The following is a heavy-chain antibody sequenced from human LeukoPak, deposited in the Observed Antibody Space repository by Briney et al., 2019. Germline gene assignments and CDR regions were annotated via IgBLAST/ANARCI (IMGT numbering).Heavy chain of an antibody. J-gene: IGHJ4*02. CDR2: ISYERSNK. CDR3: ARDPLNY. CDR1: GFTFSSYA. Sequence: PGGSLRLSCAASGFTFSSYAMHWVRQAPGKGLEWVAVISYERSNKYYADSVKGRFTISRDNSKNTLYLQMNSLRAEDTAVYYCARDPLNYWGQGTLVTVSS. V-gene: IGHV3-30-3*01.